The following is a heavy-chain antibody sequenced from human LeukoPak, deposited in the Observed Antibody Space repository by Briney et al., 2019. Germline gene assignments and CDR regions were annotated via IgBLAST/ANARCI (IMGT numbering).Heavy chain of an antibody. CDR3: ARSWAERLNFDY. J-gene: IGHJ4*02. CDR1: GFTVSARY. CDR2: IHSGGTT. V-gene: IGHV3-66*02. D-gene: IGHD1-1*01. Sequence: GGSLRLSCAASGFTVSARYMNWVRQAPGKGLEWLSVIHSGGTTDYTDSVRGRFTISRDNSKNILYLQMNSLTTEDTAVYYCARSWAERLNFDYWGQGTLVTVSS.